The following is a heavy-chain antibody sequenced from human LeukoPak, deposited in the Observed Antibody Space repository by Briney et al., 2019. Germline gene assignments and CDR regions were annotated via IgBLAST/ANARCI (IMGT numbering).Heavy chain of an antibody. CDR2: ISSNGGST. J-gene: IGHJ4*02. CDR1: GFTFSRYA. D-gene: IGHD3-10*01. CDR3: VKDSSSGSYFDY. V-gene: IGHV3-64D*06. Sequence: PGGSLRLSWSASGFTFSRYAMHWVRQAPGKGLEYVSAISSNGGSTYYADSVKGRFTISTDNSRNTLHLQMSSLRVEDTAVYYCVKDSSSGSYFDYWGQGTLVTVSS.